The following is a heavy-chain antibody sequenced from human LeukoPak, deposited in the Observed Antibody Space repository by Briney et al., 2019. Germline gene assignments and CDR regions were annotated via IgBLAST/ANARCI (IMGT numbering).Heavy chain of an antibody. CDR1: GFTFSSYS. J-gene: IGHJ4*02. V-gene: IGHV3-21*01. CDR2: ISSSSSYI. Sequence: GGSLRLSCAASGFTFSSYSMNWVRQAPGKGLEWVSSISSSSSYIYYADSVKGRFTISRDNAKNSLYLQMNSLRAEDTAVYYCARVSIAVAGAFDYWGQGTLVTVSS. D-gene: IGHD6-19*01. CDR3: ARVSIAVAGAFDY.